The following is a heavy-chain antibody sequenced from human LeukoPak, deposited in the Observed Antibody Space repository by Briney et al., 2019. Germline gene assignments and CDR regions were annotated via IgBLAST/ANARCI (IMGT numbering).Heavy chain of an antibody. CDR3: ASAPYYDFWSGYYDYYYGMDV. J-gene: IGHJ6*02. CDR1: GGSISSYY. V-gene: IGHV4-59*01. D-gene: IGHD3-3*01. CDR2: IYYSGST. Sequence: SETLSLTCTVSGGSISSYYWNWIRQPPGKGLEWIGYIYYSGSTNYNPSLKSRVTISVDTSKNQFSLKLSSVTAADTAVYYCASAPYYDFWSGYYDYYYGMDVWGQGTTVTVSS.